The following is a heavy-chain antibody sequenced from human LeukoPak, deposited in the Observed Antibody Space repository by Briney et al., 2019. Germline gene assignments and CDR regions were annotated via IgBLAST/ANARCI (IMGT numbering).Heavy chain of an antibody. J-gene: IGHJ4*02. Sequence: GGSLRLSCAASGFTFSNYGMHWVRQAPGKGLEWVAVIWYDGSNEYYTDSVKGRFTISRDNAHNTLYLQMNSLRAEDTAVYYCARGSQSTWGFFAYWGQGTRVSVSS. CDR3: ARGSQSTWGFFAY. CDR2: IWYDGSNE. D-gene: IGHD1-1*01. V-gene: IGHV3-33*01. CDR1: GFTFSNYG.